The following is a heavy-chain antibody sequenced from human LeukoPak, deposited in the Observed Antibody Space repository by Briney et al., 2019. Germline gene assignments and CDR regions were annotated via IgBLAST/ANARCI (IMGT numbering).Heavy chain of an antibody. V-gene: IGHV1-69*05. J-gene: IGHJ4*02. CDR1: GGTFSSYA. CDR2: MIPIFGTA. Sequence: ASVKVSCKASGGTFSSYAISWVRQAPGQGLEWMGRMIPIFGTANYAQKFQGRVTITTDESTSTAYMELSSLRSEDTAVYYCARDPGYGGGGYYFDYWGQGTLVTVSS. D-gene: IGHD5-18*01. CDR3: ARDPGYGGGGYYFDY.